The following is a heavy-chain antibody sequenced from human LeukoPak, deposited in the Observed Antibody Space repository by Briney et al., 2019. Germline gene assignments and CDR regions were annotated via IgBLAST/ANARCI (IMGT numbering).Heavy chain of an antibody. J-gene: IGHJ6*02. Sequence: QPGGSLRLSCAASTFTFSNAWLSWVRQAPGKGLEWVATITQAGSQTHYVDSVKGRFTISRDNAKDSLYLQMSSLRVEDTAVYFCARGPRRVVASPTGANSRHYGLEVWGQGTTVTVSS. CDR1: TFTFSNAW. V-gene: IGHV3-7*05. D-gene: IGHD2-2*01. CDR3: ARGPRRVVASPTGANSRHYGLEV. CDR2: ITQAGSQT.